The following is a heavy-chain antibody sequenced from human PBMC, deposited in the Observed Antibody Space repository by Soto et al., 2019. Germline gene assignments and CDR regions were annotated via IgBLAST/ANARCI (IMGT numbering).Heavy chain of an antibody. CDR3: ARAGYFYDSSGYYFDAFDI. Sequence: QVQLQESGPGLVKPSQTLSLTCSVSGASISSVDYYWTWIRQPPGKGLEWIGCIYHSETTYYGPSLKSRVTXSXDXXKNQLSLRLNSVTAADTAVYYCARAGYFYDSSGYYFDAFDIWGQGTMVTVSS. D-gene: IGHD3-22*01. CDR2: IYHSETT. V-gene: IGHV4-30-4*01. J-gene: IGHJ3*02. CDR1: GASISSVDYY.